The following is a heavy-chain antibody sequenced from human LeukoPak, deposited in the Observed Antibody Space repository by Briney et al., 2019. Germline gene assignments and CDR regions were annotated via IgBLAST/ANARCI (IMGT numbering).Heavy chain of an antibody. CDR1: GDSISSGGYY. CDR2: IYYSGST. Sequence: SETLSLTCTVSGDSISSGGYYWRWIRQHPGKGLEWIGYIYYSGSTYYNPSLKSRVTISVDTSKNQFSLKLSSVTAADTAVYYCARDRGSGSYAWGQGTLVTVSS. D-gene: IGHD1-26*01. J-gene: IGHJ5*02. CDR3: ARDRGSGSYA. V-gene: IGHV4-31*03.